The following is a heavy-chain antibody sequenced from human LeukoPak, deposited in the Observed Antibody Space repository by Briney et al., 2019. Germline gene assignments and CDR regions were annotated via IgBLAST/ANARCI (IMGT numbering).Heavy chain of an antibody. J-gene: IGHJ4*02. CDR3: ARVCCSYDLWSGYYYFDY. CDR1: GYTFTSYG. D-gene: IGHD3-3*01. Sequence: ASVKVSCKASGYTFTSYGISWVRQAPGQGLEWMGWINAGNGNTKYSQKFQGRVTITRGTSASTAYMELSSLRSEDTAVYYCARVCCSYDLWSGYYYFDYWGQGTLVTVSS. V-gene: IGHV1-3*01. CDR2: INAGNGNT.